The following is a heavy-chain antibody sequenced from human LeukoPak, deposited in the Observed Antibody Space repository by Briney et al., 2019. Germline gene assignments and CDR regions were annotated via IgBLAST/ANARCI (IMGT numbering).Heavy chain of an antibody. CDR3: ARSPRFSIGATGTFDY. J-gene: IGHJ4*02. V-gene: IGHV3-74*01. CDR1: GFTFSTHW. CDR2: INSDGSST. Sequence: PGGSLRLSCAAAGFTFSTHWMHWVRQAPGKGLVWVSRINSDGSSTRYADSVKGRFTISRDNANNTLYIQMNSLRAEDTAVYYCARSPRFSIGATGTFDYWAQGALVTVSS. D-gene: IGHD6-13*01.